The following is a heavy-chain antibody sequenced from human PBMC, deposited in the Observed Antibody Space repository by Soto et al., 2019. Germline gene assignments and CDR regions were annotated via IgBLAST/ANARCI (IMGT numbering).Heavy chain of an antibody. D-gene: IGHD4-4*01. CDR1: GGSISTYY. CDR3: ARGYDYSNHAPLDV. Sequence: SETLSLTCTVSGGSISTYYLSWIRQPPGKGLEWIGYIYYSGSTNNNPSLKSRVTISLHTSKNQLSLKLSSVTAADTAVYYCARGYDYSNHAPLDVWGKGTTVTVSS. V-gene: IGHV4-59*01. J-gene: IGHJ6*04. CDR2: IYYSGST.